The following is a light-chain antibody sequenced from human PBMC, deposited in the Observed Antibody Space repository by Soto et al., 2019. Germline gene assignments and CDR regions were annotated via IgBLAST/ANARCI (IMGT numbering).Light chain of an antibody. J-gene: IGKJ4*01. CDR2: TAS. V-gene: IGKV1-39*01. CDR1: QFISST. Sequence: DIQMTQSQSSLSASVGDRVTITCRASQFISSTLNWYQQRPGKAPKVLIYTASSLQNVVPSRFSGRGYGTAFSLTISGLQPEDAATYYCQQSHSTPLTFGGGTKVQIK. CDR3: QQSHSTPLT.